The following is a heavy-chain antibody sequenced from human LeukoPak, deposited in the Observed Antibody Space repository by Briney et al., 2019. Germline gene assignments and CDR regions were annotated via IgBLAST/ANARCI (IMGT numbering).Heavy chain of an antibody. J-gene: IGHJ4*02. Sequence: GGSLRLSCAASGFTFSSYATSWVRQAPGKGLEWVSAISGSGGSTYYADSVKGRFTISRDNSKNTLYLQMNSLRAEDTAVYYCAKAPYYYGSEIDYWGQGTLVTVSS. V-gene: IGHV3-23*01. CDR2: ISGSGGST. CDR1: GFTFSSYA. D-gene: IGHD3-10*01. CDR3: AKAPYYYGSEIDY.